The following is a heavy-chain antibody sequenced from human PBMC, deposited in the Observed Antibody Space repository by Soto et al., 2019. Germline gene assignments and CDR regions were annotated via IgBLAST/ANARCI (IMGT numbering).Heavy chain of an antibody. CDR2: INPSSGGT. Sequence: SVNVSCKASGYPFTGPYIYWVRQAPGQGLEWMGWINPSSGGTEFAEKFQGRVTVTRDTSIRKVFLELNSLTSDDTGVYFCARDFGLYSTGAEVWGNGKEVIVSS. CDR1: GYPFTGPY. D-gene: IGHD2-8*02. V-gene: IGHV1-2*02. J-gene: IGHJ6*04. CDR3: ARDFGLYSTGAEV.